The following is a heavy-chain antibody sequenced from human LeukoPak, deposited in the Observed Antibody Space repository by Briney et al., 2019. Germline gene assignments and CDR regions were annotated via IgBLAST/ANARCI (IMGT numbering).Heavy chain of an antibody. CDR3: ATRSAYYDGSRYYYLYYFDY. Sequence: SETLSLTCTVSGGSKSNYYWSWIRQPPGKGLEWIGYIYYSGSTNYNPSLKSRVTISVDTSKNQFSLKLTSVAAADTAVYYCATRSAYYDGSRYYYLYYFDYWGQGTLVTVSS. J-gene: IGHJ4*02. D-gene: IGHD3-22*01. V-gene: IGHV4-59*08. CDR2: IYYSGST. CDR1: GGSKSNYY.